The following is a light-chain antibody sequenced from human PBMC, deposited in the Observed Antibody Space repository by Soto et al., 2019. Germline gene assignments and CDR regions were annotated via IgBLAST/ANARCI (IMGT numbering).Light chain of an antibody. J-gene: IGKJ1*01. Sequence: DIQMTQSPSTLSASVGDRVTITCRASQTISFSLAWYQQKPGKAPKLLIYDASTLQSGVPSRFSGSESGTEFILTISSLQPDDFATYYCQQYNSYSRTFGQGTKVDIK. CDR2: DAS. V-gene: IGKV1-5*01. CDR3: QQYNSYSRT. CDR1: QTISFS.